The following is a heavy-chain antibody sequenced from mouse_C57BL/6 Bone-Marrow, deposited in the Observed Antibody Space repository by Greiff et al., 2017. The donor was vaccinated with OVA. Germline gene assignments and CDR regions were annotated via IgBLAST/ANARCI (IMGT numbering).Heavy chain of an antibody. D-gene: IGHD2-3*01. J-gene: IGHJ3*01. Sequence: QVQLKQSGPELVKPGASVKISCKASGYAFSSSWMNWVKQRPGKGLEWIGRIYPGDGDTNYNGKFKGKATLTADKSSSTAYMQLSSLTSEDSAVYFCAREGGYYGFAYWGQGTLVTVSA. CDR1: GYAFSSSW. V-gene: IGHV1-82*01. CDR3: AREGGYYGFAY. CDR2: IYPGDGDT.